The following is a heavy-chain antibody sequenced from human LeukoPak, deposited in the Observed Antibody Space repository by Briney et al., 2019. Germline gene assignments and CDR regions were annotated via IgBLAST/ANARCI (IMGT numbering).Heavy chain of an antibody. V-gene: IGHV4-31*03. D-gene: IGHD5-12*01. Sequence: SQTLSLTCTVSGGSISSGGYYWSWIRQHPGKGLEWIGYIYYSGSTYYNPSLKSRVTISVDTSKNQFSLKLSSVTAADTAVYYCARGWLRSDYYYYGMDVWGQGTTVTVSS. CDR1: GGSISSGGYY. CDR3: ARGWLRSDYYYYGMDV. J-gene: IGHJ6*02. CDR2: IYYSGST.